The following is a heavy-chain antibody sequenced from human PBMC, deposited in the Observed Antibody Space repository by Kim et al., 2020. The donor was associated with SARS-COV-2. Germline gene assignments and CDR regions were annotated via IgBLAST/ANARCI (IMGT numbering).Heavy chain of an antibody. J-gene: IGHJ3*02. D-gene: IGHD3-3*01. CDR3: AREKRFLDWLLYSVHAFDI. V-gene: IGHV4-39*07. Sequence: SRVTISVDTSKNQFSLKLSSVTAADTAVYYCAREKRFLDWLLYSVHAFDIWGQGTMVTVSS.